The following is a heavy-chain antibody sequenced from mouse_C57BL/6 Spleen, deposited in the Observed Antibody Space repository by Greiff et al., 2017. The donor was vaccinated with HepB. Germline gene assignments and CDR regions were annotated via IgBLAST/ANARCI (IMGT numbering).Heavy chain of an antibody. CDR3: AREGTRAMDY. CDR1: GYTFTSYT. CDR2: INPSSGYT. V-gene: IGHV1-4*01. Sequence: VQLQQSGAELARPGASVKMSCKASGYTFTSYTMHWVKQRPGQGLEWIGYINPSSGYTKYNQKFKDKATLTADKSSSTVYMQLSSLTSEDSAVYYCAREGTRAMDYWGQGTSVTVSS. D-gene: IGHD3-3*01. J-gene: IGHJ4*01.